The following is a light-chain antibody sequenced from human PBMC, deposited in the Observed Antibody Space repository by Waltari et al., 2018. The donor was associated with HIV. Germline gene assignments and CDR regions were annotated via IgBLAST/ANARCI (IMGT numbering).Light chain of an antibody. CDR2: KNF. Sequence: QSFLTQPPSASGTPGQTVTISCSGSSSNIENDNVYWYQQLPGMTPKLLIYKNFRRPSGAPDRFAASQSGTSASLTISGLRSADEADYYCVGWDSSLSAYVFGAGTKVAVL. CDR1: SSNIENDN. V-gene: IGLV1-47*01. J-gene: IGLJ1*01. CDR3: VGWDSSLSAYV.